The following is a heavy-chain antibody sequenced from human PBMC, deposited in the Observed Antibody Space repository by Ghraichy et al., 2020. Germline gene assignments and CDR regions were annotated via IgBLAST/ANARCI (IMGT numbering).Heavy chain of an antibody. J-gene: IGHJ6*02. Sequence: SQTLSLTCAVYGGSFSGYYWSWIRQPPGKGLEWIGEINHSGSTNYNPSLKSRVTISVDTSKNQFSLKLSSVTAADTAVYYCARGLVVVVAATRYYYYGMDVWGQGTTVTVSS. CDR3: ARGLVVVVAATRYYYYGMDV. D-gene: IGHD2-15*01. V-gene: IGHV4-34*01. CDR1: GGSFSGYY. CDR2: INHSGST.